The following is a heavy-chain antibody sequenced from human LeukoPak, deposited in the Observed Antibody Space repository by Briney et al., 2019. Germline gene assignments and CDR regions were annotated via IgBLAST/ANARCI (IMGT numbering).Heavy chain of an antibody. CDR3: ARDRLNGYSFAFDY. Sequence: SETLSLTCTVSGGSISSGGYYWSWIRQPPGKGLEWIGYIYHSGSTNYNPSLKSRVTISLDTSKNQFSLKLRSVTAADTAVYYCARDRLNGYSFAFDYWGQGTLVTVSS. CDR1: GGSISSGGYY. V-gene: IGHV4-61*08. J-gene: IGHJ4*02. D-gene: IGHD5-18*01. CDR2: IYHSGST.